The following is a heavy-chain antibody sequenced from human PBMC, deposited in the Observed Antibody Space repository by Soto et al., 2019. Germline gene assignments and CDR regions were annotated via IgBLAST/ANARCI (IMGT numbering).Heavy chain of an antibody. D-gene: IGHD4-17*01. Sequence: GESLKISCMGSGYKVSTWHNFTSYWIAWVRQMPGEGLEWMGIIYPGDSDTRYSAAFQGHVTFSADKSISTAFQQWSSLKASDTAMYYCARDLDYGGNSEALDIWGQGTLVTVSS. V-gene: IGHV5-51*01. CDR1: GYKVSTWHNFTSYW. CDR2: IYPGDSDT. CDR3: ARDLDYGGNSEALDI. J-gene: IGHJ3*02.